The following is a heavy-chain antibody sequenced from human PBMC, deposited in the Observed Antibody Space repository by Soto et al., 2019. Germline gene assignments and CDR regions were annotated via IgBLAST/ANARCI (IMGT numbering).Heavy chain of an antibody. Sequence: PSETLSLTCAVYGGSSSPYFWSWIRQPPGKGLEWIGEINHSGSTNYNPSLTRRATLSVDTSKNQVSLKLTSVTAADTAVYYCARLASGWQYYYFDFWGRGTPVTVSS. CDR1: GGSSSPYF. CDR3: ARLASGWQYYYFDF. V-gene: IGHV4-34*01. J-gene: IGHJ2*01. CDR2: INHSGST. D-gene: IGHD6-19*01.